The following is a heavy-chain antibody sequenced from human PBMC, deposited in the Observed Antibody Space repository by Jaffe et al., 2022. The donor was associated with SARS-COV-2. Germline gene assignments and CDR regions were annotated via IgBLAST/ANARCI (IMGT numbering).Heavy chain of an antibody. Sequence: QITLKESGPTLVKPTQTLTLTCTFSGFSLSTSGVGVGWIRQPPGKALEWLALIYWDDDKRYSPSLKSRLTITKDTSKNQVVLTMTNMDPVDTATYYCAHSVRYNFDWLLDDFDYWGQGTLVTVSS. CDR1: GFSLSTSGVG. CDR2: IYWDDDK. J-gene: IGHJ4*02. D-gene: IGHD3-9*01. CDR3: AHSVRYNFDWLLDDFDY. V-gene: IGHV2-5*02.